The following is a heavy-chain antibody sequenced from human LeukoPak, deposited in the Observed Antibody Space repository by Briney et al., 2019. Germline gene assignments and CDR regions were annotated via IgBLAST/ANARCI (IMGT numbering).Heavy chain of an antibody. J-gene: IGHJ4*02. CDR3: ARAGRRGSGSYYLFDY. V-gene: IGHV3-7*03. CDR2: IKKDGSEK. CDR1: GFTFSSYW. Sequence: GGSLRLSCAASGFTFSSYWMSWVRQAPGKGLEWVANIKKDGSEKYYVDSVKGRFTISRDNAKNSLYLQMNSLRAEDTAVYYCARAGRRGSGSYYLFDYWGQGTLVTVSS. D-gene: IGHD3-10*01.